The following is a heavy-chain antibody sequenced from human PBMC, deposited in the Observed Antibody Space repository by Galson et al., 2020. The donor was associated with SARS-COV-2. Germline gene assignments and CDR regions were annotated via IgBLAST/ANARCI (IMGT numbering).Heavy chain of an antibody. CDR1: GFTFSSYG. V-gene: IGHV3-33*01. CDR3: ARDGPPLNYFDY. J-gene: IGHJ4*02. Sequence: GGSLRLSCAASGFTFSSYGMHWVRQAPGKGLEWVAVIWYDGSNKYYADSVKGRFTISRDNSKNTLYLQMNSLRAEDTAVYYCARDGPPLNYFDYWGRGTLATVSS. CDR2: IWYDGSNK.